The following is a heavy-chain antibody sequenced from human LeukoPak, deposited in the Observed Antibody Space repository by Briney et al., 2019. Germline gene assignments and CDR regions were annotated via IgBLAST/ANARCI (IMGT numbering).Heavy chain of an antibody. CDR2: LYTSGST. J-gene: IGHJ4*02. V-gene: IGHV4-4*07. CDR1: GGSISSYY. Sequence: PSETLSLSCTVSGGSISSYYWSWIRQPAGKGLEWIGRLYTSGSTNYNPSLKSRVTMSVDTSKNQFSLKLTSMTAADTAVYYCARGGSSGYYYGWGQGTLVNVSS. CDR3: ARGGSSGYYYG. D-gene: IGHD3-22*01.